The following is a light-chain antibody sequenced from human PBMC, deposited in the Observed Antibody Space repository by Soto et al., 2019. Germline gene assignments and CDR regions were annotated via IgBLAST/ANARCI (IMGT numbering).Light chain of an antibody. CDR1: QSVSSY. Sequence: EIVLTQSPATLSLSPGERATLSCRASQSVSSYLAWYQQKPGQAPRLLIYTTSTRATGIPDRFSGSGSGTDFTLTISRLEPEDFAVYYCQQYVNSPITFGEGTRVEMK. CDR3: QQYVNSPIT. CDR2: TTS. J-gene: IGKJ5*01. V-gene: IGKV3-20*01.